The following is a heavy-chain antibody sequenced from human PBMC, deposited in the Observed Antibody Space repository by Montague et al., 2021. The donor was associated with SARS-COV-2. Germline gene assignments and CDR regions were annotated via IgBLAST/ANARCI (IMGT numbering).Heavy chain of an antibody. CDR2: IYFTGST. J-gene: IGHJ4*02. D-gene: IGHD6-19*01. CDR1: GGSISNYY. Sequence: SETLSLTCTVSGGSISNYYWSWIRQSPGRGLEWIGYIYFTGSTNYNPSLKSRVTISVDTSKNQFSLRLTSVIAADSAVYYCARGANYTSGWHQSGFLDYWGQGALVTVSS. V-gene: IGHV4-59*13. CDR3: ARGANYTSGWHQSGFLDY.